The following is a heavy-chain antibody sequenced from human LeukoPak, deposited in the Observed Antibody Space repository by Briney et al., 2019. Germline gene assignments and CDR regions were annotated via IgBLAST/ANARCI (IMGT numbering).Heavy chain of an antibody. CDR1: GFTFSLYA. V-gene: IGHV3-30*02. Sequence: PGGSLRLSRAASGFTFSLYAMHWVRQAPGKGLEWVAFTRFDGSNEYYADSVKGRFTISRDNSKNTLYLQMNSLRAEDTAVYFCAKSTIVGATVDAFDFWGQGTMVTVSS. CDR2: TRFDGSNE. J-gene: IGHJ3*01. CDR3: AKSTIVGATVDAFDF. D-gene: IGHD1-26*01.